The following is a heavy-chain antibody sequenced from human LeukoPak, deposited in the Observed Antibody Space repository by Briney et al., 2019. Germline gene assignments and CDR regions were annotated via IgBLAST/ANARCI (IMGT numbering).Heavy chain of an antibody. CDR3: ARAYSSSWYRY. Sequence: SETLSLTCTVSGGSISSSSYYWSWIRQPPGKGLEWIGEINHSGSTNYNPSLKSRVTISVDTSKNQFSLKLSSVTAADTAVYYCARAYSSSWYRYWGQGTLVTVSS. CDR1: GGSISSSSYY. D-gene: IGHD6-13*01. V-gene: IGHV4-39*07. J-gene: IGHJ4*02. CDR2: INHSGST.